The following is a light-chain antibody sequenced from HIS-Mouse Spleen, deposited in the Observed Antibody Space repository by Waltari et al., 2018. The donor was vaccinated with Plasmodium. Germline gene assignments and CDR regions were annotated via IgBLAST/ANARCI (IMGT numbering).Light chain of an antibody. Sequence: SYELTQPPSVSVSPGQTARITCPGDALPKKYAYWDQQKSGQAPVLVIYEDSKRPSGLPERFSGSSSGTMATLTISGAQVEDEADYYCYSTDSSGNHRVFGGGTKLTVL. J-gene: IGLJ3*02. V-gene: IGLV3-10*01. CDR2: EDS. CDR3: YSTDSSGNHRV. CDR1: ALPKKY.